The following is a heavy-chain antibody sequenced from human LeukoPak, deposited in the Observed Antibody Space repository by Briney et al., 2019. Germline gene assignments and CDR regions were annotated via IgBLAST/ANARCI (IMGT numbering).Heavy chain of an antibody. V-gene: IGHV3-23*01. D-gene: IGHD5-18*01. Sequence: GGSLLLSCAASGFPFSTFATIWVRQPPGKGLEWVSSIFPSGGEIHYADSVRGQFTISRDNSKSILSLQMNSLRAEDTAIYYCATYRQVLLPFESWGQGTLVTVSS. CDR1: GFPFSTFA. CDR2: IFPSGGEI. CDR3: ATYRQVLLPFES. J-gene: IGHJ4*02.